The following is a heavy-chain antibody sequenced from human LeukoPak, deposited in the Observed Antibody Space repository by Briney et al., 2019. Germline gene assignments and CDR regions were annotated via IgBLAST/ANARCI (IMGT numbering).Heavy chain of an antibody. CDR2: ISAYNGNT. V-gene: IGHV1-18*01. J-gene: IGHJ4*02. CDR3: ARDAELDILTGYYNY. CDR1: GYTFTSYG. D-gene: IGHD3-9*01. Sequence: ASVKVSCKASGYTFTSYGISWVRQAPGQGLEWMGWISAYNGNTNYAQKLQGRVTITTDTSTSTAYMELRSMRSDDTAVYYCARDAELDILTGYYNYWGQGTLVTVSS.